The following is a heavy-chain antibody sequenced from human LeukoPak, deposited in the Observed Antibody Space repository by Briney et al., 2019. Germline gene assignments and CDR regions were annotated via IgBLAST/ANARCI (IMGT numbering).Heavy chain of an antibody. J-gene: IGHJ4*02. V-gene: IGHV3-43*02. CDR3: ASGTGRIPNAY. D-gene: IGHD3-3*01. Sequence: GGSLRLSCAASRFTFDDYGMHWVRQVPGKGLEWVSLISGDGSSTYYADSVKGRFTISRDNSKDSLYLQMNSLRAEDTAVYYCASGTGRIPNAYWGLGTLVTVSS. CDR2: ISGDGSST. CDR1: RFTFDDYG.